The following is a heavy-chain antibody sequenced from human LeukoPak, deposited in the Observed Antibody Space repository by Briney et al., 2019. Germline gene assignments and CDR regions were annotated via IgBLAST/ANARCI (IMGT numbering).Heavy chain of an antibody. CDR1: GFTFSNYE. CDR3: AGSGSSTYYYYYMDV. V-gene: IGHV3-48*03. J-gene: IGHJ6*03. CDR2: ISSSGNTI. Sequence: GGSLRLSCAGSGFTFSNYEMNWVRQAPGKGLEWVSCISSSGNTIYYADSVKGRFTISRDNAKNSLYLQMNSLRAEDTAVYYCAGSGSSTYYYYYMDVWGKGTTVTVSS. D-gene: IGHD3-10*01.